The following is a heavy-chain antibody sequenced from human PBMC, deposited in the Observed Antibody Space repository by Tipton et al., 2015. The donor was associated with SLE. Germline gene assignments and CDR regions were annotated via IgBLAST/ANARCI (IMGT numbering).Heavy chain of an antibody. CDR1: GGSISSYY. CDR2: TYSSGST. V-gene: IGHV4-4*08. CDR3: GGGNYFDYYMDV. D-gene: IGHD3-22*01. Sequence: TLSLTCTVSGGSISSYYWSWIRQPAGKGLEWIGYTYSSGSTTYTPSLKSRIAISVDTSTMQFSLRLTSVTAADTAVYYCGGGNYFDYYMDVWGKGTTVTVSS. J-gene: IGHJ6*03.